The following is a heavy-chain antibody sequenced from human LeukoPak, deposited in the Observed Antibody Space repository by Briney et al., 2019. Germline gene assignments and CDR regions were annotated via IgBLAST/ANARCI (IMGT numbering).Heavy chain of an antibody. CDR3: AIPYYYDSSGYYYFDY. CDR1: GYTLTELS. Sequence: GASAKVSCKVSGYTLTELSMHWVRQAPGKGLEWMGGFDPEDGETIYAQKFQGRVTMTEDTSTDTAYMELSSLRSEDTAVYYCAIPYYYDSSGYYYFDYWGQGTLVTVSS. D-gene: IGHD3-22*01. J-gene: IGHJ4*02. CDR2: FDPEDGET. V-gene: IGHV1-24*01.